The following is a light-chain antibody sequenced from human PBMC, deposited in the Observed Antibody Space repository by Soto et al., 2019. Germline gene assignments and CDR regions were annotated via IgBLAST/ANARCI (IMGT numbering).Light chain of an antibody. CDR3: AAWDDSLNGHV. CDR1: SSNIGGNT. Sequence: QAVVTQPPSASGTPGQRVSISCYGSSSNIGGNTVSWYQQFPGTAPKLLIYTNNQRPSGVPDRFSGSKSDTSASLAISALQSEDEAHYYCAAWDDSLNGHVFGTGPKVTVL. CDR2: TNN. J-gene: IGLJ1*01. V-gene: IGLV1-44*01.